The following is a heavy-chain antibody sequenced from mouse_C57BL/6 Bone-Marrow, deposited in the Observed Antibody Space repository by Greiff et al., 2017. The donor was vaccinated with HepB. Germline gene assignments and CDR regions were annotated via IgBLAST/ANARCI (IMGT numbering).Heavy chain of an antibody. Sequence: QVQLQQPGAELVKPGASVKLSCKASGYTFTSYGISWVKQRTGQGLEWIGEIYPRSGNTYYNEKFKGKATLTADKSSSTAYMELRSLTSEDSAVYFCARPSYSNYDWYFDVWGTGTTVTVSS. J-gene: IGHJ1*03. V-gene: IGHV1-81*01. CDR1: GYTFTSYG. CDR2: IYPRSGNT. CDR3: ARPSYSNYDWYFDV. D-gene: IGHD2-5*01.